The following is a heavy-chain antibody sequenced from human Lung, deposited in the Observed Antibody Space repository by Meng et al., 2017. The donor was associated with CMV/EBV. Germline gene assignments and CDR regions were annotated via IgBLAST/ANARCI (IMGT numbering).Heavy chain of an antibody. V-gene: IGHV3-21*01. J-gene: IGHJ4*02. CDR3: ARVYCSRGSCSVDY. CDR2: ISSNSKYI. Sequence: GGSLRLXXAASGFTFSSYSVNWVRQAPGKGLEWVSSISSNSKYIFYADSVKCRFTISRDNAKNALHLQMNSLRDEDTALYYCARVYCSRGSCSVDYWGQGTLVTVSS. CDR1: GFTFSSYS. D-gene: IGHD2-15*01.